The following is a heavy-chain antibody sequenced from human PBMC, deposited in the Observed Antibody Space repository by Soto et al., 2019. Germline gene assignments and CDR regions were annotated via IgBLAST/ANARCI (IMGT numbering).Heavy chain of an antibody. CDR3: AIRASYYDSSGYFDY. Sequence: EVQLVESGGGLVQPGGSLRLSCAASRFPFSSYWMHWVRQAPGKGLVWVSRINSDGSSTSYADSVKGRFTISRDNAKNPLYLQMNSLRAEDTAVYYCAIRASYYDSSGYFDYWGQGTLVTVSS. CDR2: INSDGSST. V-gene: IGHV3-74*01. D-gene: IGHD3-22*01. CDR1: RFPFSSYW. J-gene: IGHJ4*02.